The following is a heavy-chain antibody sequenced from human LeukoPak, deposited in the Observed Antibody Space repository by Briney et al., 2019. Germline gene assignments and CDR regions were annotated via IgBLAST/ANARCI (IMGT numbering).Heavy chain of an antibody. V-gene: IGHV3-23*01. Sequence: GGSLRLSCAASGFTVSSNYMSWVRQAPGKGLEWVSAISGSGGSTYYADSVKGRFTISRDNSKNTLYLQMNSLRAEDTAVYYCAKVAGPTVTPRNYGMDVWGQGTTVTVSS. CDR2: ISGSGGST. J-gene: IGHJ6*02. D-gene: IGHD4-17*01. CDR3: AKVAGPTVTPRNYGMDV. CDR1: GFTVSSNY.